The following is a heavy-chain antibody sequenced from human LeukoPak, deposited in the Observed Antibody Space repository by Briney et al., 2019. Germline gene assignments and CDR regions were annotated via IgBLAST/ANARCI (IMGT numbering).Heavy chain of an antibody. CDR2: ISPNDGNT. CDR3: ARGLVVVPAANNYYGMDV. J-gene: IGHJ6*02. V-gene: IGHV1-18*01. CDR1: SYSFTSYG. Sequence: ASVKVSCKASSYSFTSYGIIWVRQAPGQGLEWMGWISPNDGNTIYVQKLQGRVTMTTDTSTSTAYMDLRSLRSEDTAVYYCARGLVVVPAANNYYGMDVWGQGTTVTVSS. D-gene: IGHD2-2*01.